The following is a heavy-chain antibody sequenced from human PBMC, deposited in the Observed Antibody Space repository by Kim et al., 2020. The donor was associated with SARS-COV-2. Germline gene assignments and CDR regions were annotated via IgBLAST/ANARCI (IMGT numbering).Heavy chain of an antibody. CDR3: AKAAVTVPYYFDS. V-gene: IGHV3-23*01. D-gene: IGHD4-17*01. J-gene: IGHJ4*02. Sequence: YYANSVKGRFTVSRDNSDNTLFLQMSGLRAEDTALYYCAKAAVTVPYYFDSWGQGTLVTVSS.